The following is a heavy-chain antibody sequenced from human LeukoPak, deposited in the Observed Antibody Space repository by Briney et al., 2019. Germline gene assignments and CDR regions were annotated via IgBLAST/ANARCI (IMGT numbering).Heavy chain of an antibody. J-gene: IGHJ5*02. Sequence: ASVKVSCKASGYTFTSYGISWVRQAPGQGLEWMGWISAYNGNTNYAQKLQGRVTMTTDTSTSTAYMELRSLRSDDTAVYYCARGRTPYCGGDCQGWFDPWGQGTLVTVSS. CDR1: GYTFTSYG. CDR3: ARGRTPYCGGDCQGWFDP. CDR2: ISAYNGNT. D-gene: IGHD2-21*02. V-gene: IGHV1-18*01.